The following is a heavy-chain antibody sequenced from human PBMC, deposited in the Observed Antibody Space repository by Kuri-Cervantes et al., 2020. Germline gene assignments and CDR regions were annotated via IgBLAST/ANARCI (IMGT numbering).Heavy chain of an antibody. CDR3: ARDRDSSGYYYALDY. D-gene: IGHD3-22*01. V-gene: IGHV4-38-2*02. CDR2: IYHSGST. J-gene: IGHJ4*02. CDR1: GYSISSGYY. Sequence: GSLRLSCAVSGYSISSGYYWGWIRQPPGKGLEWIGSIYHSGSTYYNPSLKSRVTISVDTSKNQFSLKLSSVTAADTAVYYCARDRDSSGYYYALDYWGQGTLVTVSS.